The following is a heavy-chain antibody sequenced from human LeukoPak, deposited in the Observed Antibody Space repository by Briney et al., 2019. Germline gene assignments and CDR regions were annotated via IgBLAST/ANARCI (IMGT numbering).Heavy chain of an antibody. Sequence: PSEALSLTCAVYGGSFSGYYWSWIRQPPGKGLEWIGEINHSGSTNYNPSLKSRVTISVDTSKNQFSLKLSSVTAADTAVYYCARVRRIAAAAIFTKTLDYWGQGTLVTVSS. CDR1: GGSFSGYY. CDR2: INHSGST. J-gene: IGHJ4*02. D-gene: IGHD6-13*01. CDR3: ARVRRIAAAAIFTKTLDY. V-gene: IGHV4-34*01.